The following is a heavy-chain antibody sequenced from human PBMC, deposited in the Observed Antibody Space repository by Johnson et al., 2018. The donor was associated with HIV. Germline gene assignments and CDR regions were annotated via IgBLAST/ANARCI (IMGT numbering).Heavy chain of an antibody. CDR1: GFTVSSNY. V-gene: IGHV3-66*01. D-gene: IGHD5-18*01. J-gene: IGHJ3*02. CDR2: IYSGDTT. CDR3: ARAYSYGVLDI. Sequence: MQLVESGGGLVQPGGSLRLSCAASGFTVSSNYMSWVRQAPGKGLEWVSVIYSGDTTYYADSVKDRFTISRDNSKNTLYLQMNSLRAEETALSYCARAYSYGVLDIWGKGKMVTVSS.